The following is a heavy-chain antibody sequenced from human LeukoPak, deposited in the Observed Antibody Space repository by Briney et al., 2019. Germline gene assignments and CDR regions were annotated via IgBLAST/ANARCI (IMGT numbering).Heavy chain of an antibody. CDR1: GASVSSSSYY. D-gene: IGHD1-26*01. CDR2: VFYSGST. V-gene: IGHV4-39*01. Sequence: SETLSLTCTVSGASVSSSSYYWEWIRQPPGKGLEWVGSVFYSGSTNYNPSLKSRVTMSVDTTKNQFSLRLSSVTATDTAVYYCATRRSGSHPYYWGQGTLVTVSS. CDR3: ATRRSGSHPYY. J-gene: IGHJ4*02.